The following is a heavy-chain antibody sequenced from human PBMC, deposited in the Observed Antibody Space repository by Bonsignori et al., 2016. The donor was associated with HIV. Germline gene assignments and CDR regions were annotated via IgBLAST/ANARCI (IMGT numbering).Heavy chain of an antibody. Sequence: QVLLRQSGTELKRPGSSVRVSCEVSGGNFATYTVSWVRQVSGQGLEWMGGVDPHSLVQVKITHRRFRRARVSITADESTNSVYLDLSSLRSEDTALYFCTRDGPLTADAFHIWGRRTQVIVSA. J-gene: IGHJ3*02. CDR1: GGNFATYT. CDR2: VDPHSLVQV. CDR3: TRDGPLTADAFHI. D-gene: IGHD3-16*01. V-gene: IGHV1-69*01.